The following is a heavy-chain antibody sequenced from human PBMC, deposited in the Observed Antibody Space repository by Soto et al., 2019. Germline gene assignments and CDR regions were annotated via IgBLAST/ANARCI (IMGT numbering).Heavy chain of an antibody. V-gene: IGHV1-18*04. CDR3: ARDRYGSGWHWCGP. CDR1: GYNFTSYG. Sequence: ASVKVSCKASGYNFTSYGISWVRQAPGQGLEWMGWISAYNGNTNYAQKFQGRVTITADKSTSTAYMELSSLRSEDTAVYYCARDRYGSGWHWCGPWGQGTLVTVGS. D-gene: IGHD6-19*01. J-gene: IGHJ5*02. CDR2: ISAYNGNT.